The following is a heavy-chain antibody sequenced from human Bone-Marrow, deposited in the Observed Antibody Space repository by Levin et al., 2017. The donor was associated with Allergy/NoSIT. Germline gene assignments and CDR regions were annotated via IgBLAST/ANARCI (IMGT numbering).Heavy chain of an antibody. CDR3: ARARCLWPCNAMDV. D-gene: IGHD2-21*01. V-gene: IGHV4-39*07. CDR1: GGSLSSTSYY. CDR2: IYYSGST. Sequence: RSQTLSLTCAVSGGSLSSTSYYWGWIRQPPGKGLEWIASIYYSGSTFHNPSLRSRVTISVDTSKNQFSLNLSSVTAADTAVYYCARARCLWPCNAMDVWGQGTTVTVSS. J-gene: IGHJ6*02.